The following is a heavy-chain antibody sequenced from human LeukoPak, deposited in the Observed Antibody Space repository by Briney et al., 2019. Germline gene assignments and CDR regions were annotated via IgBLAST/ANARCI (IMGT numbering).Heavy chain of an antibody. CDR1: GYTLTELS. V-gene: IGHV1-24*01. D-gene: IGHD1-26*01. J-gene: IGHJ4*02. CDR3: ATAQWELPSPYLDY. CDR2: FDPEDGET. Sequence: ASVKVSCKVSGYTLTELSMHWVRQAPGKGLEWMGGFDPEDGETIYAQKFQGRVTMTEDTSTDTAYMELSSLRSEDTAVYYCATAQWELPSPYLDYWGQGTLVTVSS.